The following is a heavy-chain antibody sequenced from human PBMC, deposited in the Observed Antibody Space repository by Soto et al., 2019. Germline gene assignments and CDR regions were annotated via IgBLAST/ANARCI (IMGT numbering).Heavy chain of an antibody. CDR2: ISGSAGST. CDR1: GIIFSDYA. D-gene: IGHD2-21*01. Sequence: EVQLLEAGGGVVRPGGSLRLSCVASGIIFSDYAMTWVRQAPGKGLEWVSTISGSAGSTYSADSVKGRFTISRYNAKNTLYLQMTSLTAEDTAVYYCGKEIASAYFPLDVWGQGTLVTVSS. J-gene: IGHJ4*02. V-gene: IGHV3-23*01. CDR3: GKEIASAYFPLDV.